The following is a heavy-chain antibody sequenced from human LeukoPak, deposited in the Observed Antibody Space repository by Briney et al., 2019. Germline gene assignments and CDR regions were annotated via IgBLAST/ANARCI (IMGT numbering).Heavy chain of an antibody. CDR2: INTSGST. V-gene: IGHV4-4*07. Sequence: PSETLSLTCTVSGGSISSYYWSWIRQPAGKGLEWIGRINTSGSTNYNPSLKSRVTMSVDTSKNQFSLKLSSVTAADTAVYYCARARSPLDCSSTSCPDYYYYYYMDVWGKGTTVTVSS. J-gene: IGHJ6*03. CDR3: ARARSPLDCSSTSCPDYYYYYYMDV. D-gene: IGHD2-2*01. CDR1: GGSISSYY.